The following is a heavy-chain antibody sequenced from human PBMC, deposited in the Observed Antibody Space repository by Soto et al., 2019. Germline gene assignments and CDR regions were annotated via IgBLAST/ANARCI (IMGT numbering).Heavy chain of an antibody. Sequence: GGSLRLSCAASGFTFSSYAMHWVRQAPGKGLEWVAVISYDGSNKYYADSVKGRFTISRDNSKNTLYLQMNSLRAEDTAVYYCARDHRVQDPHYYYYYGMDVWGQGTTVTSP. CDR3: ARDHRVQDPHYYYYYGMDV. CDR2: ISYDGSNK. J-gene: IGHJ6*02. V-gene: IGHV3-30-3*01. CDR1: GFTFSSYA.